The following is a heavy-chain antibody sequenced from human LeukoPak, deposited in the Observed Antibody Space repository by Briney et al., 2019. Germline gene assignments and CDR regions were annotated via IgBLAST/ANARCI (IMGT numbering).Heavy chain of an antibody. CDR1: GFTFSRYA. CDR3: AKAPRPWCIVATCYPLDL. J-gene: IGHJ5*02. V-gene: IGHV3-23*01. Sequence: GGSLRLSCVASGFTFSRYAMSWVRQAPGKGLEWVSVITDSGDDAHHAASVRGRFTISRDNSKDTLYLQMNSVRAEDTAIYYCAKAPRPWCIVATCYPLDLWGQGALVTVSS. CDR2: ITDSGDDA. D-gene: IGHD4/OR15-4a*01.